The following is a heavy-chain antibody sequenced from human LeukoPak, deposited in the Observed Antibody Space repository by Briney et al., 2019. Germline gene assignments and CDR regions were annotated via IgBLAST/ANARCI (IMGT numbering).Heavy chain of an antibody. J-gene: IGHJ4*02. D-gene: IGHD3-22*01. Sequence: GGSLRLSCAASGFTFDDYAMHWVRQAPGKGLEWVSGISWNSGSIGYADSVKGRFTISRDNAKNSLYLQMNSLRAEDTAVYYCARDKDSSGRSRYPPGYWGQGTLVTVSS. CDR3: ARDKDSSGRSRYPPGY. CDR2: ISWNSGSI. CDR1: GFTFDDYA. V-gene: IGHV3-9*01.